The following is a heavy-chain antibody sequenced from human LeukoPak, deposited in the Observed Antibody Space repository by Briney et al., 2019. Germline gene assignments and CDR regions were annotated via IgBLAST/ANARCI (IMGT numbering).Heavy chain of an antibody. Sequence: AASVKVSCKASGYTFTTYDLNWVRQTTRQGLECMGWMNPNSGNTGYAQKFQGRVTMTRNTSISTAYMELSSLRSEDTAVYYCARGASSLTGYYKRKSNHYYYMDVWGKGTTVTVSS. CDR1: GYTFTTYD. CDR2: MNPNSGNT. D-gene: IGHD3-9*01. CDR3: ARGASSLTGYYKRKSNHYYYMDV. J-gene: IGHJ6*03. V-gene: IGHV1-8*01.